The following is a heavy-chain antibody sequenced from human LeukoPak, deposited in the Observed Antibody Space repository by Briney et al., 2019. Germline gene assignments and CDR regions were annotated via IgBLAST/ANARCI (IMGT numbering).Heavy chain of an antibody. J-gene: IGHJ4*02. Sequence: GGSLRLSCATSGFTFSSYAMSWVRQAPGRGLEWVSAISGSGGSTYYADSVKGRFTISRDNSKNTLYLQMNSLRAEDTAVYYCAKERYDSSGYPFDYWGQGTLVTVSS. CDR3: AKERYDSSGYPFDY. D-gene: IGHD3-22*01. CDR1: GFTFSSYA. CDR2: ISGSGGST. V-gene: IGHV3-23*01.